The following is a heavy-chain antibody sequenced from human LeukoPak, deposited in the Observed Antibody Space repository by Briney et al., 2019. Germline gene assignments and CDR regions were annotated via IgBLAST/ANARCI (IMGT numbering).Heavy chain of an antibody. J-gene: IGHJ4*02. Sequence: PGGSLRLSCAASGFTFSSYSMNWVRQAPGKGLEWVSSISSSSSYIYYADSVKGRFTISRDNAKNSLYLQMNSLRAEDTAVYYCARDYDYVWGSQKPPPFDYWDQGTLVTVSS. CDR2: ISSSSSYI. V-gene: IGHV3-21*01. CDR3: ARDYDYVWGSQKPPPFDY. D-gene: IGHD3-16*01. CDR1: GFTFSSYS.